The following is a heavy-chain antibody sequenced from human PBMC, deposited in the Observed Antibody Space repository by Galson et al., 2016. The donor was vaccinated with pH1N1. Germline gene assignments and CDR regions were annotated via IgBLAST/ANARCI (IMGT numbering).Heavy chain of an antibody. Sequence: ALVKPTQTLTLTCTFSGFSLSTSGMCVSWIRQPPGKALEWLALIDWDDDKYYSTSLKTRLTISKDTSKNQVVLTMTNMDPVDTATYYYARILYGDYAGYFDYWGQGTLVTVSS. CDR1: GFSLSTSGMC. J-gene: IGHJ4*02. V-gene: IGHV2-70*01. D-gene: IGHD4-17*01. CDR3: ARILYGDYAGYFDY. CDR2: IDWDDDK.